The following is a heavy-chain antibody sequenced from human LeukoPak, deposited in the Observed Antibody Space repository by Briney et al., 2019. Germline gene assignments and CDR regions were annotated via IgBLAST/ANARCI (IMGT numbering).Heavy chain of an antibody. CDR1: GFTFSSYA. CDR2: IRSKAYGGTT. J-gene: IGHJ4*02. CDR3: TRVPWFGELLSDY. Sequence: GASLRLSCAASGFTFSSYAMSWVRQAPGKGLEWVGFIRSKAYGGTTEYAASVKGRFTISRDDSKSIAYLQMNSLKAEDTAVYYCTRVPWFGELLSDYWGQGTLVTVSS. D-gene: IGHD3-10*01. V-gene: IGHV3-49*02.